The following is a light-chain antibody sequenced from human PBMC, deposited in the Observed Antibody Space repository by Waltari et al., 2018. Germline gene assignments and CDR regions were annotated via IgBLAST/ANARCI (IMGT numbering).Light chain of an antibody. V-gene: IGKV1-39*01. Sequence: IQMTQSPSSLSASVGDRVTITCRASPSISSYLNSYQQKPGKAPNLLIYAASSLQSGVPSRFSGSGSGTDFTLTISSLQPEDFATYYCQQSYSTPQITFGQGTRLEIK. CDR1: PSISSY. J-gene: IGKJ5*01. CDR3: QQSYSTPQIT. CDR2: AAS.